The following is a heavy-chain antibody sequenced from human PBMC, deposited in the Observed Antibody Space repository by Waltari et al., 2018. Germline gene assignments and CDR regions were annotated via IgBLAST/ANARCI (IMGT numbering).Heavy chain of an antibody. CDR1: GFSFSSFA. Sequence: DVQLVDSGGGLVKPGGSLRLSRAASGFSFSSFAMSWVRQAPGRGLEWVASISGSGRSYIFYTDSVKGRFTVSRDNAKNFLYLQMNSLTAEDTALYYCARRDSQGINVYYFDYWGQGILVIVSS. CDR3: ARRDSQGINVYYFDY. V-gene: IGHV3-21*04. CDR2: ISGSGRSYI. J-gene: IGHJ4*02. D-gene: IGHD3-10*02.